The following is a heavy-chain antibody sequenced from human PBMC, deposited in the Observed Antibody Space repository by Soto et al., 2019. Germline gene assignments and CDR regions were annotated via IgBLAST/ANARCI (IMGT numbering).Heavy chain of an antibody. D-gene: IGHD3-22*01. J-gene: IGHJ4*02. Sequence: GASVKVSCKASGYTFTGYYIHWVRQAPGQGLEWMGWIDPNSGGTNYAQKFQGRVTMTRDTSISTAYMYLSSLRSDDTAVYYCARGIRTDYYDGSIYQDYWGQGTLVTVSS. CDR3: ARGIRTDYYDGSIYQDY. V-gene: IGHV1-2*02. CDR2: IDPNSGGT. CDR1: GYTFTGYY.